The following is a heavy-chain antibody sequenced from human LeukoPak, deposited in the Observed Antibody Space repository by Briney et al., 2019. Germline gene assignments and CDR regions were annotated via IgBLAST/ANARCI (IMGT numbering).Heavy chain of an antibody. CDR1: GFIFSTYW. CDR3: ARVDTDYGMDV. V-gene: IGHV3-7*01. Sequence: GGSLRLSCTASGFIFSTYWMSWVRQAPGKGLEWVANIKHDGSEKYSVDSVKGRFTISRDNAKNSLYLQMNSLRAEDTAVYYCARVDTDYGMDVWGQGTTVTVSS. CDR2: IKHDGSEK. D-gene: IGHD5-18*01. J-gene: IGHJ6*02.